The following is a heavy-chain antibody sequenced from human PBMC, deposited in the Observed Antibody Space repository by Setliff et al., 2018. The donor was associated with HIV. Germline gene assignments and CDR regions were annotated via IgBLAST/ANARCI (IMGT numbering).Heavy chain of an antibody. V-gene: IGHV4-59*11. J-gene: IGHJ6*03. CDR2: IYSGGSS. CDR3: AREAAPAARLPNVGGPPPPGYYHYMDV. Sequence: TLSLTCTVSDDSITTHYWSWIRQPPGKGLEWIGYIYSGGSSNYNPSLKSRSSVSMDMSRKQFSLKLTSVTAADTAVYFCAREAAPAARLPNVGGPPPPGYYHYMDVWGQGTMVTVSS. CDR1: DDSITTHY. D-gene: IGHD2-15*01.